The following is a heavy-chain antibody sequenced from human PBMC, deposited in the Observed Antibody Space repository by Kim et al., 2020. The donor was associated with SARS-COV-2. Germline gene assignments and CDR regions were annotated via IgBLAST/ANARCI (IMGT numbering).Heavy chain of an antibody. CDR1: GYTFIGYY. Sequence: ASVKVSCKASGYTFIGYYMHWVRQAPGQGLEWMGWINPNTGGTNYAQKFQGRVTMTRDTSINTAYMELSRLRSDDTAVYFCGRVSNQWLEYYFDNWGQGTLVTVSS. CDR2: INPNTGGT. J-gene: IGHJ4*02. V-gene: IGHV1-2*02. D-gene: IGHD6-19*01. CDR3: GRVSNQWLEYYFDN.